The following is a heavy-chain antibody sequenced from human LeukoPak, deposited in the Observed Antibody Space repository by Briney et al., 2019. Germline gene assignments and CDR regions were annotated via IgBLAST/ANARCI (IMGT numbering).Heavy chain of an antibody. V-gene: IGHV3-30*18. D-gene: IGHD1-26*01. CDR2: LSYYGSNK. CDR1: GFSFSSFC. CDR3: AKDFSYSGSSYGMDV. J-gene: IGHJ6*02. Sequence: PGGSLTLSCAVSGFSFSSFCVHWVRQAPGKGLEWVASLSYYGSNKYYANSVKGRFTISRDNSKNTLYLQMNSLSAEDTAVYYCAKDFSYSGSSYGMDVWGQGTTVTVSS.